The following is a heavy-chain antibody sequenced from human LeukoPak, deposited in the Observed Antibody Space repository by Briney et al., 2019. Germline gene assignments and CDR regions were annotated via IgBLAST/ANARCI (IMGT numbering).Heavy chain of an antibody. CDR3: AREQVVVVPAAINYYYYMDV. Sequence: SQTLSLTCTVSGGSISSGGYSWSWIRQHPGKGLEWIGYIYYSGSTNYQPSLKDRVTISVDTSKAQCSLKLSSVTGADTAVYYCAREQVVVVPAAINYYYYMDVWGKGTTVTVSS. J-gene: IGHJ6*03. CDR2: IYYSGST. D-gene: IGHD2-2*01. CDR1: GGSISSGGYS. V-gene: IGHV4-31*03.